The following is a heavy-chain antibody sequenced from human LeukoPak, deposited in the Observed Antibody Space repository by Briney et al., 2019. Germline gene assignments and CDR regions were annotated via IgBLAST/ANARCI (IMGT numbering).Heavy chain of an antibody. D-gene: IGHD3-3*01. CDR1: GGSISSYY. CDR3: ARSYYDFWSGHYYYYMDI. J-gene: IGHJ6*03. CDR2: IYYSGST. V-gene: IGHV4-59*01. Sequence: SETLSLTCTVPGGSISSYYWSWIRQPPGKGLEWIGYIYYSGSTNYNPSLKSRVTISVDTSKNQFSLKLSSVTAADTAVYYCARSYYDFWSGHYYYYMDIWGKGTTVTVSS.